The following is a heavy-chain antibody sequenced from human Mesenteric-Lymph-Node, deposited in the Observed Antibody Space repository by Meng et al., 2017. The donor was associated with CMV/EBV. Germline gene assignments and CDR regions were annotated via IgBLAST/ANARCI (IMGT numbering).Heavy chain of an antibody. V-gene: IGHV3-30*04. CDR1: GLTFSTYA. Sequence: GGSLRLSCAASGLTFSTYAMHWFRQAPGKGLEWVAVISYDGNNKYYADSVKGRFTISRDNSKNTLYLQMNSLRADDTALYYCARAHTSSSTFDYWGQGALVTVSS. CDR2: ISYDGNNK. J-gene: IGHJ4*02. CDR3: ARAHTSSSTFDY.